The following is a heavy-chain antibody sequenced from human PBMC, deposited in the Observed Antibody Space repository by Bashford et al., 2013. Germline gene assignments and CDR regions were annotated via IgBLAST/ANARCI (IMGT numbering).Heavy chain of an antibody. Sequence: SSETLSLTCTVSGGSVSSGSYYWSWIRQPPGKGLEWIGYIYYSGSTNYNPSLKSRVTISVDTSKNQFSLKLSSVTAADTAVYYCARLTVLEWLNDVFDIVGPRDNGHRLL. V-gene: IGHV4-61*01. CDR2: IYYSGST. J-gene: IGHJ3*02. D-gene: IGHD3-3*01. CDR1: GGSVSSGSYY. CDR3: ARLTVLEWLNDVFDI.